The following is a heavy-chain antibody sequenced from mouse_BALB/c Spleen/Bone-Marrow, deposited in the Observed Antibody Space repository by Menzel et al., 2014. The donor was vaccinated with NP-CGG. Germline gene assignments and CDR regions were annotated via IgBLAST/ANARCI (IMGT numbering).Heavy chain of an antibody. D-gene: IGHD1-2*01. V-gene: IGHV4-2*02. CDR3: ARLGCYGYHDN. CDR2: INPGSSTI. CDR1: GFDFGRYW. Sequence: ESGGGLVQPGGSLNLACVASGFDFGRYWMSWARQAPGKGLEWIGEINPGSSTINYSPSLKDKFIMSRDNAKNTLYLQMRKVRSEDTALYYCARLGCYGYHDNWGQGTTLTVSS. J-gene: IGHJ2*01.